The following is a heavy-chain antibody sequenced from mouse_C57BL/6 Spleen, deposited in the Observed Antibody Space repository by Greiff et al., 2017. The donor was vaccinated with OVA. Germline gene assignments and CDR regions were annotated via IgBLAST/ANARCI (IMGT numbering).Heavy chain of an antibody. D-gene: IGHD2-3*01. CDR1: GYTFTSYW. J-gene: IGHJ1*03. V-gene: IGHV1-7*01. Sequence: QVQLKESGAELAKPGASVKLSCKASGYTFTSYWMHWVKQRPGQGLEWIGYINPSSGYTKYNQKFKDKATLTADKSSSTAYMQLGSLTYEGSAVYYCARKSRNLYDGQYFDVWGTGTTVTVSS. CDR3: ARKSRNLYDGQYFDV. CDR2: INPSSGYT.